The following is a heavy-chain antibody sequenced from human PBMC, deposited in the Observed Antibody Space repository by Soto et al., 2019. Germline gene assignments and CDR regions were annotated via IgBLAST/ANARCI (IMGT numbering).Heavy chain of an antibody. CDR2: IYNSGDT. J-gene: IGHJ4*02. Sequence: SETLSLTCTVSGGSISSYYWNWIRQPPGKGLEWIGYIYNSGDTNYNPSLKSRVTISVDTSKNQFSLKLSSVTAADTAVYYCARHAASSSWYISYFDYWGQGTLVTVSS. CDR1: GGSISSYY. D-gene: IGHD6-13*01. CDR3: ARHAASSSWYISYFDY. V-gene: IGHV4-59*08.